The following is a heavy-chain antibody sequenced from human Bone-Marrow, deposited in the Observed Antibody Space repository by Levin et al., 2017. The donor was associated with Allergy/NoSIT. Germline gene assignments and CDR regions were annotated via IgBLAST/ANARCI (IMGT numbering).Heavy chain of an antibody. J-gene: IGHJ5*02. CDR1: GYTLTELS. CDR3: ATRRGGGSSSGWFDP. V-gene: IGHV1-24*01. Sequence: ASVKVSCKVSGYTLTELSMHWVRQAPGKGLEWMGGFDPEDGETIYAQKFQGRVTMTEDTSTDTAYMELSSLRSEDTAVYYCATRRGGGSSSGWFDPWGQGTLVTVSS. CDR2: FDPEDGET. D-gene: IGHD6-6*01.